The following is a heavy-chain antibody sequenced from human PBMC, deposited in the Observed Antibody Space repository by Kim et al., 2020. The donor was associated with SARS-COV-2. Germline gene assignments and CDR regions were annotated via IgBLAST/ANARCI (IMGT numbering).Heavy chain of an antibody. V-gene: IGHV3-43*02. CDR1: GFAFDDYA. D-gene: IGHD6-19*01. CDR2: ISGDGGST. CDR3: AKDSIAVAGYYYYYYGMDV. Sequence: GGSLRLSCAASGFAFDDYAMHWVRQAPGKGLEWVSLISGDGGSTYYADSVKGRFTISRDNSKNSLYLQMNSLRTEDTALYYCAKDSIAVAGYYYYYYGMDVWGQGTTVTVSS. J-gene: IGHJ6*02.